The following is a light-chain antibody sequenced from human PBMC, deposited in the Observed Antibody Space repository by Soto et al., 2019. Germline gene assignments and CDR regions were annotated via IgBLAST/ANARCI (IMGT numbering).Light chain of an antibody. V-gene: IGKV3-20*01. CDR1: QSVSSNY. Sequence: DIALTQSPGSPSLSPGERATLSCKASQSVSSNYLVWYEQKPSQPPRRLIYGASSTASGIPDRFSGSRSGTDFTLTISRLETEDFAVYYCQQHGSSPTLGQGTKGDI. J-gene: IGKJ1*01. CDR3: QQHGSSPT. CDR2: GAS.